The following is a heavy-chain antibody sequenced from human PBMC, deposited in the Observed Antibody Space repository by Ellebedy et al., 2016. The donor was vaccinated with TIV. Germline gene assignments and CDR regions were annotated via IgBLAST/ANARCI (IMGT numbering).Heavy chain of an antibody. CDR2: INGDGGFT. CDR3: STRSDTGY. V-gene: IGHV3-74*01. Sequence: PGGSLRLSCAASGFTFSRHWMHWIRQAPGKGLVWLSRINGDGGFTSHADFVKGRFTISRDTAKNTLYLQMNSLKAEDTAMYYCSTRSDTGYWGHGTLVTVSS. J-gene: IGHJ4*01. D-gene: IGHD2-21*02. CDR1: GFTFSRHW.